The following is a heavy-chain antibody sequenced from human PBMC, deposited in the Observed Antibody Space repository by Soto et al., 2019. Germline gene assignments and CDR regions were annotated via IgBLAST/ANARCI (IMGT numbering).Heavy chain of an antibody. CDR2: ISYDGSDK. Sequence: QVQLVESGGGVVQPGRSLRLSCAASGFTFSSYGMHWVRQAPGKGLEWVAVISYDGSDKYYADSVKGRFTISRDNSNKTLYLHMDTRRAEDTAVYYCAKEVVVATTYFKHWGQGTLVTVSA. CDR3: AKEVVVATTYFKH. J-gene: IGHJ1*01. V-gene: IGHV3-30*18. CDR1: GFTFSSYG. D-gene: IGHD2-15*01.